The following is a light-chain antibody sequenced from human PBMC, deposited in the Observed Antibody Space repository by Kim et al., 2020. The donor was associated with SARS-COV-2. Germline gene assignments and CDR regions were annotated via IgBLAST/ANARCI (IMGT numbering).Light chain of an antibody. CDR2: YDS. CDR3: QVWDSSSDPHVV. CDR1: NIGSKN. V-gene: IGLV3-21*04. Sequence: PGKTARITCGGTNIGSKNVDWYQQKPGQAPVLVIYYDSARPSGIPERFSGSNSGNTATLTISRVEAGDEADYYCQVWDSSSDPHVVFGGGTQLTVL. J-gene: IGLJ2*01.